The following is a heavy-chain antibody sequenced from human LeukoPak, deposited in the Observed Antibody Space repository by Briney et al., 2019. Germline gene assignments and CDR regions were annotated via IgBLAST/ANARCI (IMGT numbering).Heavy chain of an antibody. D-gene: IGHD6-19*01. J-gene: IGHJ4*02. V-gene: IGHV4-38-2*02. Sequence: SETLSLTCTVSGYSISNGYYWDWIRQPPGRGLEWIGNIYRSGSTSYNPSLKRRVTIAVGTSKNQFSLKVNSVTAADTAVYYCARRHSSGWFYYWGQGTLVTVSS. CDR2: IYRSGST. CDR3: ARRHSSGWFYY. CDR1: GYSISNGYY.